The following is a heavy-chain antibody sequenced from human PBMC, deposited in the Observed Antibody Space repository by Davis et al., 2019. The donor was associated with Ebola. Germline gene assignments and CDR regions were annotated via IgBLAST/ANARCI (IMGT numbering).Heavy chain of an antibody. CDR1: GFTFSGSA. CDR3: TCSSDGMDV. CDR2: IRSKANNYAT. D-gene: IGHD3-10*02. J-gene: IGHJ6*02. V-gene: IGHV3-73*01. Sequence: GESLKISCAASGFTFSGSAMHWVRQASGKGLEWVGRIRSKANNYATAYAASVKGRFTISRDDSKNTAYLQMNSLKTEDTAVYYCTCSSDGMDVWGQGTTVTVSS.